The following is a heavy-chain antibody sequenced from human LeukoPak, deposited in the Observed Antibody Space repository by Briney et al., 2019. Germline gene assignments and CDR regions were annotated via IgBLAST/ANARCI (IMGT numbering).Heavy chain of an antibody. CDR2: ISGSGGST. Sequence: GGSLRLSCAASGFTFSSYATSWVRQAPGKGLEWVSAISGSGGSTYYADSVKGRFTISRDNSKNTLYLQMNSLRAEDTAVYYCAKEGVGYDSSGSPNFDIWGQGTMVTVSS. CDR1: GFTFSSYA. D-gene: IGHD3-22*01. CDR3: AKEGVGYDSSGSPNFDI. V-gene: IGHV3-23*01. J-gene: IGHJ3*02.